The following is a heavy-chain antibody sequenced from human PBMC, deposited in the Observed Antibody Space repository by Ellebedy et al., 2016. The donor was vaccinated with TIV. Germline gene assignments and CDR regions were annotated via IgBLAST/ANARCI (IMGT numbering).Heavy chain of an antibody. CDR1: GVSIRSYF. CDR3: ARWGIWFGDLFGWFDP. Sequence: GSLRLXCTVSGVSIRSYFWSWIRQPPGKGLEWIGYIYYSGSTNYNPSLKSRVTISVDTSKNQFSLKLSSVTAADTAVYYCARWGIWFGDLFGWFDPWGQGTLVTVSS. D-gene: IGHD3-10*01. CDR2: IYYSGST. J-gene: IGHJ5*02. V-gene: IGHV4-59*01.